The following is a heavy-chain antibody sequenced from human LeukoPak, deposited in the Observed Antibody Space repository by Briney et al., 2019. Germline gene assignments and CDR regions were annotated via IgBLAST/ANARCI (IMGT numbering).Heavy chain of an antibody. CDR1: GGSISSSSYY. J-gene: IGHJ3*02. CDR3: AREDRDYVWGSYRLDAFDI. CDR2: IYYSGST. V-gene: IGHV4-61*01. D-gene: IGHD3-16*02. Sequence: SETLSLTCTVSGGSISSSSYYWGWIRQPPGKGLEWIGYIYYSGSTNYNPSLKSRVTISVDTSKNQFSLKLSSVTAADTAVYYCAREDRDYVWGSYRLDAFDIWGQGTMVTVSS.